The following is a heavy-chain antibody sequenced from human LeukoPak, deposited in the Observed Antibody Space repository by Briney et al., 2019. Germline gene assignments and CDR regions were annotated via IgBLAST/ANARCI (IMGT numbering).Heavy chain of an antibody. CDR2: IYTSGST. Sequence: SKTLSLTCTVSGGSISSYYWSWIRQPAGKGLEWIGRIYTSGSTNYNPSLKSRVTMSVDTSKNQFSLKLSSVTAADTAVYYCARESPPSPYYYDSSGYYLPFDYWGQGTLVTVSS. V-gene: IGHV4-4*07. D-gene: IGHD3-22*01. J-gene: IGHJ4*02. CDR3: ARESPPSPYYYDSSGYYLPFDY. CDR1: GGSISSYY.